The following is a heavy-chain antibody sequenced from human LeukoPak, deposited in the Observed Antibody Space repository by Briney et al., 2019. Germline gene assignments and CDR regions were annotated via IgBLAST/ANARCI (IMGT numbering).Heavy chain of an antibody. CDR2: IYYSGST. D-gene: IGHD5-18*01. Sequence: SETLSLTCTVSGGSISSYYWSWIRQPPGKGLEWIGYIYYSGSTNYNPSLKSRATISVDTSKNQFSLKLSSVTAADTAVYYCARALRGYSYGRPRVFFDYWGQGTLVTVSS. CDR1: GGSISSYY. CDR3: ARALRGYSYGRPRVFFDY. J-gene: IGHJ4*02. V-gene: IGHV4-59*01.